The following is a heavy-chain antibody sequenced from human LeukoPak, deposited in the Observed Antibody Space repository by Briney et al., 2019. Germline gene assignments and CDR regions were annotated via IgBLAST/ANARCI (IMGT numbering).Heavy chain of an antibody. D-gene: IGHD3-10*01. Sequence: ASVKVSCKASGYPFSAHFLNWVRQAPGQGLEWMGNIDTTTGDPRYAQDFTGRFVFSLDTSVSTAYLQITSLKADDTAAYYCVRGTPTPGMDYWGQGTQVTVSS. J-gene: IGHJ4*02. CDR2: IDTTTGDP. CDR1: GYPFSAHF. V-gene: IGHV7-4-1*02. CDR3: VRGTPTPGMDY.